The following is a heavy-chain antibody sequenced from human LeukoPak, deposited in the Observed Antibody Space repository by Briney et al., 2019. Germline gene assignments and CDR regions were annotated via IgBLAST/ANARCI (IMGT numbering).Heavy chain of an antibody. V-gene: IGHV3-23*01. CDR3: ARDSRGNWFDP. CDR2: IIGGGGIT. D-gene: IGHD6-13*01. J-gene: IGHJ5*02. CDR1: GFPFSSHG. Sequence: GGSLRLSCAASGFPFSSHGMSWVRQAPGKGLEGVSGIIGGGGITYYVNSVKGRFTISGDNSKNTLYLQMNSLRAEDTAVYYCARDSRGNWFDPWGQGTLVTVSS.